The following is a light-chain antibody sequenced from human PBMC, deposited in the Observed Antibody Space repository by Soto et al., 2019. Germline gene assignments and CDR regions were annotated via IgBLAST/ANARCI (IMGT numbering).Light chain of an antibody. CDR1: TSNIGTNP. CDR3: AAWDGSLNVVV. Sequence: QSALTQPPSASGTPGQRVTISCSGSTSNIGTNPVTWYQHLPGTAPKLLIYTNTQRPSGVPDRFSGSKSGTSASLAVSGLQSEDEGDYYCAAWDGSLNVVVFGGGTKSPS. V-gene: IGLV1-44*01. J-gene: IGLJ2*01. CDR2: TNT.